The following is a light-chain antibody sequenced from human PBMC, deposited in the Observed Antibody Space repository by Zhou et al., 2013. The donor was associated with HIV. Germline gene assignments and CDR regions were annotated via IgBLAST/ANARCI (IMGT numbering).Light chain of an antibody. V-gene: IGKV3-15*01. CDR3: QQYNNWPPMYT. J-gene: IGKJ2*01. Sequence: ERVMTQSPATLSVSPGERVNLSCRASQSVSRDLAWYQQKPGQAPRLLISGASTRATGIPDRFSGSGSGTEFTLTISSMQSEDFAVYYCQQYNNWPPMYTFGQGTKLEIK. CDR2: GAS. CDR1: QSVSRD.